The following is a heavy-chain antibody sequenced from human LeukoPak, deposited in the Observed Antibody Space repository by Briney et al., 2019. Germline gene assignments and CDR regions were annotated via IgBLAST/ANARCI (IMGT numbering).Heavy chain of an antibody. CDR3: ARGSYTGFDLYFDY. V-gene: IGHV3-48*03. CDR2: ISSNSRTI. D-gene: IGHD5-12*01. J-gene: IGHJ4*02. Sequence: GGSLRLSCATSGFSFSTQEMTWVRQAPGKGLEWMSYISSNSRTIYYADSVKGRFTISRNNTRNSVFLQLNSLRVEDTGFYYCARGSYTGFDLYFDYWGQGTLVTVSS. CDR1: GFSFSTQE.